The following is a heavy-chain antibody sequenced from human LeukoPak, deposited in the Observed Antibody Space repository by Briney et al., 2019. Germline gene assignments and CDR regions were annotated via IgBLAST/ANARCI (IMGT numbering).Heavy chain of an antibody. CDR1: GYTFTGYY. CDR2: INPNSGGT. CDR3: AREGTCSSTSCNHDY. V-gene: IGHV1-2*02. Sequence: ASVKLSCKVFGYTFTGYYMHWVRQAPGQGLEWMGWINPNSGGTNYAQKFQGRVTMTRDTSISTAYMELSRLRSDDTAVYYCAREGTCSSTSCNHDYWGEGTLASASS. J-gene: IGHJ4*02. D-gene: IGHD2-2*01.